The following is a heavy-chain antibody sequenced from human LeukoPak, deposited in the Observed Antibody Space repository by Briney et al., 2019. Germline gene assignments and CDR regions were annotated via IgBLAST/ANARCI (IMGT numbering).Heavy chain of an antibody. D-gene: IGHD1-7*01. Sequence: KPSETLSLTCTVSGGSISSGDYYWSWIRQPPGKGLEWIGYFYYSGSTYYNPSLKSRVTISVDTSKNQFSLKLSSVTAADTAVYYCARDRADWNYGALFDYWGQGTLVTVSS. CDR1: GGSISSGDYY. J-gene: IGHJ4*02. CDR2: FYYSGST. CDR3: ARDRADWNYGALFDY. V-gene: IGHV4-30-4*01.